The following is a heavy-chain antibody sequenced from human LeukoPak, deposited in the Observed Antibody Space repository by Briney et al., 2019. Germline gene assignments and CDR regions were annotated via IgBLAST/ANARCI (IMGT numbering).Heavy chain of an antibody. J-gene: IGHJ4*02. CDR1: LFTVSGHY. CDR3: ARSNYYDSRRFDS. CDR2: MYSGGST. V-gene: IGHV3-53*01. D-gene: IGHD3-22*01. Sequence: GGALRLSCAVSLFTVSGHYMSSVRQAPGRGLEWVSVMYSGGSTYYAHSVKGRFTISRDNSKNMMYLQMHSMRAEDTAVYYCARSNYYDSRRFDSWGQGTLVTVSS.